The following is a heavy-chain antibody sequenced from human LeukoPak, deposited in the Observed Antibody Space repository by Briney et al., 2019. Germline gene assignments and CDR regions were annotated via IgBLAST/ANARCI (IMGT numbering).Heavy chain of an antibody. J-gene: IGHJ4*02. V-gene: IGHV3-23*01. CDR2: ISDGGGGT. CDR1: GFTFSNYA. D-gene: IGHD3-10*01. Sequence: GGSLRLSCVASGFTFSNYAMSWVRQAPGKGLEWVSSISDGGGGTYYADSVKGRFTISRDNSKNTLYLLMNSLSAEDTAIYYCANRGKYYFDYWGQGTLVTVSS. CDR3: ANRGKYYFDY.